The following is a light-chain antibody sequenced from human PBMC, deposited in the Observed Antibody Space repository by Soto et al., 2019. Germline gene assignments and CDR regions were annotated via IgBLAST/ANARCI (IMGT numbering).Light chain of an antibody. CDR3: QSYDSSLTGVV. V-gene: IGLV1-40*01. CDR2: GNS. CDR1: SSNIGAGYD. Sequence: QPVLTQPPSVSGAPGQRVTISCTGSSSNIGAGYDVHWYQQLPGIAPKLVIYGNSNRPSGVPDRFSGSKSGTSASLAITGLQAEDEADYYCQSYDSSLTGVVFGGGTQLTVL. J-gene: IGLJ7*01.